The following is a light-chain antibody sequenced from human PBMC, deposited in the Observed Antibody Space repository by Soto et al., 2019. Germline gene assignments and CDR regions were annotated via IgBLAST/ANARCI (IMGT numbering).Light chain of an antibody. CDR3: LLSGTGALV. CDR2: DTS. Sequence: QAVVTQEPSLTVSPGGTVTLTCGSTTGPVTSGHYPYWFQQKPGQAPRTLIYDTSNKHSWTPARFSGSLLGGKAALTLSGAQPEDEADYYCLLSGTGALVFGGGTKVTVL. CDR1: TGPVTSGHY. V-gene: IGLV7-46*01. J-gene: IGLJ3*02.